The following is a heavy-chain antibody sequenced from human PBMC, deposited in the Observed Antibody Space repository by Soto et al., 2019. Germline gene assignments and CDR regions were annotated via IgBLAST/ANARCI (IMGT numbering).Heavy chain of an antibody. D-gene: IGHD3-10*01. CDR3: ARATGANKEDY. J-gene: IGHJ4*02. V-gene: IGHV3-7*04. Sequence: EVQLVESGGGLVQPGGSLRLSCSASGFISSSYWMSWLRQAPGKGLEWVASMNEYGSERYYVDSVTGRFTISRDNAKNSLYLQMNSLRAEDTAVFYCARATGANKEDYWGQGTLVTVSS. CDR1: GFISSSYW. CDR2: MNEYGSER.